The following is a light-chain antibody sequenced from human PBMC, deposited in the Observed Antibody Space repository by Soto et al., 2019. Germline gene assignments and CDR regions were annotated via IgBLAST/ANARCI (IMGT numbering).Light chain of an antibody. CDR2: GAS. V-gene: IGKV3-20*01. Sequence: EIVLTQSPGTLSLSPGERATLSCRASQSLSSTYLAWYQHKPGQAPRLLLDGASSRATGIPDMFSGSGSGTDFTLTISRLEPEDFAVYYCQHYGNSPPGRTFGPGTKVDIK. J-gene: IGKJ3*01. CDR1: QSLSSTY. CDR3: QHYGNSPPGRT.